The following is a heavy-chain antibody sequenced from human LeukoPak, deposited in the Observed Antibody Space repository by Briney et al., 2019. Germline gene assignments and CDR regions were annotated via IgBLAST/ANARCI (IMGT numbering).Heavy chain of an antibody. CDR2: IYYSGTT. CDR3: ARHGGDGRGTYIYYYGLDV. D-gene: IGHD2-21*02. CDR1: GGSISSYY. Sequence: SETLSLTCTVSGGSISSYYWSWIRQPPGKGLEWIGYIYYSGTTSYNPSLKSRVTMSVDTSKNHFSLKLSSVTAADTAVYYCARHGGDGRGTYIYYYGLDVWGQGTTVTVSS. V-gene: IGHV4-59*08. J-gene: IGHJ6*02.